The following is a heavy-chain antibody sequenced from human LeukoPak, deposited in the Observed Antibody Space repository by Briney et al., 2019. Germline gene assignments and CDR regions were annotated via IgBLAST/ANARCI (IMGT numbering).Heavy chain of an antibody. V-gene: IGHV1-3*01. D-gene: IGHD1-26*01. CDR3: ARESHVSREDS. CDR1: GYTFTSYA. J-gene: IGHJ4*02. CDR2: IDAGSGNT. Sequence: ASVKVSCKASGYTFTSYAVHWVRQAPGQRPEWMGWIDAGSGNTGCSQEFQGRVTITRDTSASTAYMELSSLTSEDTAVYYCARESHVSREDSWGQGTLVTVSS.